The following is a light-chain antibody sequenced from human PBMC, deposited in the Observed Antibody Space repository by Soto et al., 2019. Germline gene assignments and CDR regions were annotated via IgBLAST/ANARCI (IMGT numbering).Light chain of an antibody. J-gene: IGKJ4*01. CDR2: GAS. V-gene: IGKV3-20*01. CDR3: QQYGSSPLT. CDR1: ESVSSSC. Sequence: EIVLTQSPGTLSLSPGERATLSCRASESVSSSCLVWYQQKPGEQPRLLIYGASSRATGIPDRFSGSGSGTDFTLPISRLEPEDFSVYYCQQYGSSPLTFGGGTKVDIK.